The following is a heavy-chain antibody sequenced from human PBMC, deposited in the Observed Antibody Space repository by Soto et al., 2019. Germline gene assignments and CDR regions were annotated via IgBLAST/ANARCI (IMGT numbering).Heavy chain of an antibody. V-gene: IGHV2-26*01. CDR3: SRNPDTAMHFDF. J-gene: IGHJ4*02. Sequence: QVTLKESGPVLVKPTETLTLTCTVSGFLLTNAKMGVSWIRQPPGKALEWLAHIFSNDVKSYTTSLKSRLTISKDTSNTQVVLTMTNMAPADTATYYCSRNPDTAMHFDFWGQGALVTVSS. D-gene: IGHD5-18*01. CDR1: GFLLTNAKMG. CDR2: IFSNDVK.